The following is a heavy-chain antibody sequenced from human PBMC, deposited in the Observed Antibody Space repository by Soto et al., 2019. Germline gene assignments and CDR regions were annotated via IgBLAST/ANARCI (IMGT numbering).Heavy chain of an antibody. V-gene: IGHV4-34*01. Sequence: TSETLSLTCAVYGGSFSGYYWSWIRQPPGKGLEWIGDINHSGSTNYNPSLKSRVTISVDTSKNQFSLKLTSVTAADTAVYYCASLRFLEWLFEGWFDPWGQGTPVTVSS. CDR2: INHSGST. CDR1: GGSFSGYY. J-gene: IGHJ5*02. CDR3: ASLRFLEWLFEGWFDP. D-gene: IGHD3-3*01.